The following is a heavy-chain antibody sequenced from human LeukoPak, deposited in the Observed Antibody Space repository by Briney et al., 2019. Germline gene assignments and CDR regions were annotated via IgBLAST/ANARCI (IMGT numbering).Heavy chain of an antibody. Sequence: AGGSLRLSCAASGFTSSSYEMNWVRQAPGKGLEWVSYISSSGSTIYYADSVKGRFTISRDNAKNSLYLQMNSLRAEDTAVYYCARDRGSYYYYMDVWGKGTTVTVSS. CDR2: ISSSGSTI. CDR1: GFTSSSYE. CDR3: ARDRGSYYYYMDV. V-gene: IGHV3-48*03. J-gene: IGHJ6*03. D-gene: IGHD1-26*01.